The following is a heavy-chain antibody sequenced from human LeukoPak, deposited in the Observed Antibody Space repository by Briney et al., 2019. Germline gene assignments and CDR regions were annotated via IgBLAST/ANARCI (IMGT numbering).Heavy chain of an antibody. J-gene: IGHJ4*02. CDR3: GRDYFGSIDY. CDR1: GFTVSDSW. V-gene: IGHV3-74*01. Sequence: GGSLRLSCAASGFTVSDSWMHWVRQVPGKGLVSVSLIRSDGSVSYYADSVKGRFTISRDNAKNTLYLQMNSLRVEDTAVYYCGRDYFGSIDYWGQGILVTVSS. D-gene: IGHD1-26*01. CDR2: IRSDGSVS.